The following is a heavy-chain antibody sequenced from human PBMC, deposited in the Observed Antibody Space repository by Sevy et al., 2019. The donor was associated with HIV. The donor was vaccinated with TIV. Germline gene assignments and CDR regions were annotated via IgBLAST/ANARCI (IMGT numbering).Heavy chain of an antibody. CDR2: ISWNSAFI. D-gene: IGHD2-21*02. Sequence: GGSLRLSCAASGFSFDDYAMHWVRQAPGKGLEWVSGISWNSAFIGYADSVKGRFTISRDNAKNSLYLQMNSLRAEDTAVYYCARKMELLVPDYWGQGTLVTVSS. CDR3: ARKMELLVPDY. J-gene: IGHJ4*02. CDR1: GFSFDDYA. V-gene: IGHV3-9*01.